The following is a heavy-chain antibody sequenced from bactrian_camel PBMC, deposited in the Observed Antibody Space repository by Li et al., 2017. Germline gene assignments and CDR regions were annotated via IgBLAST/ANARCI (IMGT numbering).Heavy chain of an antibody. CDR3: ASTWWYVPSRY. CDR2: LHSDAPNT. D-gene: IGHD2*01. Sequence: QVQLVESGGGSVQAGGSLRLSCKASGHSESTNYMTWVRQAPGKGLEWVPSLHSDAPNTYYAESVKGRFTISRDNAKNTLYLQLNSLKTEDAAMYYCASTWWYVPSRYWGQGTQVTVS. CDR1: GHSESTNY. J-gene: IGHJ4*01. V-gene: IGHV3-2*01.